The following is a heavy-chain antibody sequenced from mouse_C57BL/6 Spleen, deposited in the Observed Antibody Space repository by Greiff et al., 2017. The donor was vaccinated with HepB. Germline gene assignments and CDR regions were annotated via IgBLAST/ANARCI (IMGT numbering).Heavy chain of an antibody. CDR1: GYTFTSYW. V-gene: IGHV1-61*01. Sequence: QVQLQQPGAELVRPGSSVKLSCKASGYTFTSYWMDWVKQRPGQGLEWIGNIYPSDSETHYNQKFKDKATLTVDKSSSTAYMQLSSLTSEDSAVYYCARSYDYDEVWFAYWGQGTLVTVSA. CDR2: IYPSDSET. CDR3: ARSYDYDEVWFAY. J-gene: IGHJ3*01. D-gene: IGHD2-4*01.